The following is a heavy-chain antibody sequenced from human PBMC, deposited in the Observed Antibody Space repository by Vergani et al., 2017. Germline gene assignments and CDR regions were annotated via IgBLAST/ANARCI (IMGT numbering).Heavy chain of an antibody. CDR1: GYTFTGYY. J-gene: IGHJ4*02. Sequence: QVQLVQSGAEVKKPGASVKVSCKASGYTFTGYYMYWVRQAPGQGLEWMGRINPNSGGTNYAQKFQGRVTMTRDTSITTAYMELGTLKSDDTAGYYCATSGDAGYWGQGTLVTVSS. V-gene: IGHV1-2*06. CDR3: ATSGDAGY. CDR2: INPNSGGT. D-gene: IGHD3-10*01.